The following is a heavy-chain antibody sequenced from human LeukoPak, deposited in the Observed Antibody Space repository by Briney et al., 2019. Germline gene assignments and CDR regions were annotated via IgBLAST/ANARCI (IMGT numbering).Heavy chain of an antibody. J-gene: IGHJ4*02. V-gene: IGHV4-34*01. Sequence: PSETLSLTCAVYGGSFSGYYWSWIRQPPGKGLEWIGEINHSGSTNYNPSLKSRVTISVDTSKNQFSLKLGSVTAADTAVYYCAREDGDYAGFDYWGQGTLVTVSS. CDR1: GGSFSGYY. CDR3: AREDGDYAGFDY. CDR2: INHSGST. D-gene: IGHD4-17*01.